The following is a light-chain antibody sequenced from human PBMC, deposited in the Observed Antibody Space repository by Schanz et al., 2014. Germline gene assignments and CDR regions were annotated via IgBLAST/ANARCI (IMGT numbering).Light chain of an antibody. CDR2: NYS. V-gene: IGLV1-44*01. CDR3: CSYAGSRWV. J-gene: IGLJ3*02. Sequence: QSVLTQPPSASGTPGQRVTISCSGSSSNIGSNTVNWYQQLPGTAPKLLIYNYSQRPSGVPDRFSGSQSGNTASLTISGLQAEDESDYYCCSYAGSRWVFGGGTKVTVL. CDR1: SSNIGSNT.